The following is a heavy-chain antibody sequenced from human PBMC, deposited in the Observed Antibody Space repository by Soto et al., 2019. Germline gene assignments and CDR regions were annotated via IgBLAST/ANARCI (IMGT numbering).Heavy chain of an antibody. V-gene: IGHV3-7*03. CDR1: GFTFNTYW. CDR3: ARPYCSGGSGYNWLDP. Sequence: EVQLVESGGGLVQPGGSLTVSCAASGFTFNTYWMSWVRQAPGKGLEWVANIKQDGSQKYYVDSVKGRFTIYRDNAKNSLYLQMNGLRAEDTAIYYCARPYCSGGSGYNWLDPGGQGTLVTFAS. J-gene: IGHJ5*02. CDR2: IKQDGSQK. D-gene: IGHD2-15*01.